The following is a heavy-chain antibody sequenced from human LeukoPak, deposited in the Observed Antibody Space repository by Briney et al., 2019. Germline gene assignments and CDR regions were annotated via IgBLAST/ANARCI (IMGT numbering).Heavy chain of an antibody. CDR2: IYWDDDK. Sequence: SGPRLVNPTQTLTLTCTFSWFSLSTSGVCVGWIRQPPGKALEWLAFIYWDDDKRCSPSLERRLTITKDTSKNQVVLTMTNMDPVDTATYYCARTGYSSGWSLYYFDHWGQGTLVTVSS. J-gene: IGHJ4*02. CDR3: ARTGYSSGWSLYYFDH. CDR1: WFSLSTSGVC. V-gene: IGHV2-5*02. D-gene: IGHD6-13*01.